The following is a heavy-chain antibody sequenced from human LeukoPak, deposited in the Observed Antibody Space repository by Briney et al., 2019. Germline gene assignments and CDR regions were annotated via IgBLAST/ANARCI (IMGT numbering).Heavy chain of an antibody. CDR3: AKGVDYCSGGSCPADY. V-gene: IGHV3-30*18. CDR1: GFTFSNYG. CDR2: ISYDGNNK. D-gene: IGHD2-15*01. J-gene: IGHJ4*02. Sequence: PGGSLRLSCAASGFTFSNYGIHWVRQAPGKGLEWVAVISYDGNNKYYADSVKGRFTTSRDNSKNTLFLQMNSLRAEDTAVYYCAKGVDYCSGGSCPADYWGPGTLVTVSS.